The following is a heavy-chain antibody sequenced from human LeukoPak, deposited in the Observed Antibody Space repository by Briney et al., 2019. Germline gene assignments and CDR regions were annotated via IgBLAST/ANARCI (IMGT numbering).Heavy chain of an antibody. V-gene: IGHV1-18*01. CDR2: ISAYNGNT. J-gene: IGHJ5*02. Sequence: ASVKVSCKASGYTFTSYGISWLRQAPGQGLEWMGWISAYNGNTNYAQKLQGRVTMTTDTSTSTAYMELRSLRSHDTAVYYCASAQYYYDSSGYYYRWGQGTLVTVSS. CDR3: ASAQYYYDSSGYYYR. D-gene: IGHD3-22*01. CDR1: GYTFTSYG.